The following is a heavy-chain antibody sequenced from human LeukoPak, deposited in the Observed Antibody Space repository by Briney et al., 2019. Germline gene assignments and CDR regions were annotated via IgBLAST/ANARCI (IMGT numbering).Heavy chain of an antibody. V-gene: IGHV3-48*03. CDR2: ISSSGSTI. CDR1: GFTFSSYE. Sequence: PGGSLRLSCAASGFTFSSYEMNWVRQAPGKGLEWVSYISSSGSTIYYADSVKGRFTISRDNAKNSLYLQMNSLRAEDTAVYYCARHYYYYGMDVWGQGTTVTVSS. CDR3: ARHYYYYGMDV. J-gene: IGHJ6*02.